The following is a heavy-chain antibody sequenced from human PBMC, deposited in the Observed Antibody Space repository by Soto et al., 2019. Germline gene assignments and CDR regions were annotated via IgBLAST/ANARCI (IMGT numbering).Heavy chain of an antibody. CDR2: IIPIFGTA. J-gene: IGHJ4*02. D-gene: IGHD5-18*01. Sequence: SSVKVACKASGGTFSSYAISWVRQAPGQGLEWMGRIIPIFGTANYAQKFQGRVMITADESTSTAYMELSSLRSEDTAVYYCARVRGGYRYGSPFDYWAQGTLLTVSS. CDR1: GGTFSSYA. V-gene: IGHV1-69*13. CDR3: ARVRGGYRYGSPFDY.